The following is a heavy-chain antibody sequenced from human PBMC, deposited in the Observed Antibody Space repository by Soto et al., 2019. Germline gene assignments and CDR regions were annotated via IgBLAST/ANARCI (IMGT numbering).Heavy chain of an antibody. V-gene: IGHV3-33*01. CDR2: IWYDGSNK. Sequence: QVQLVESGGGVFQPGRSLRLSCAASGFTFSSYGMHWVRQAPGKGLEWVAVIWYDGSNKYYTDSVKGRFTISRDNSRKTLYLRMNSLSAEDTAVYYCARGFITSTHRGIDYWGQGTLVTVSS. CDR3: ARGFITSTHRGIDY. CDR1: GFTFSSYG. D-gene: IGHD2-2*01. J-gene: IGHJ4*02.